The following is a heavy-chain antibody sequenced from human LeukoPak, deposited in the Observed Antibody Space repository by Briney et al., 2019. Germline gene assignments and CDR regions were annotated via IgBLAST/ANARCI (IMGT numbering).Heavy chain of an antibody. D-gene: IGHD6-19*01. J-gene: IGHJ4*02. Sequence: PGESLKISCKGSGYSFTSYWIGWVRQMPGKGLEWMGIIYPGDSDTRYSPSFQGQVTISADKSISTAYLQWSSLKASDTAMYYCARLREGPIAVAGPYFDYWGQGTLVTVSS. CDR1: GYSFTSYW. CDR3: ARLREGPIAVAGPYFDY. V-gene: IGHV5-51*01. CDR2: IYPGDSDT.